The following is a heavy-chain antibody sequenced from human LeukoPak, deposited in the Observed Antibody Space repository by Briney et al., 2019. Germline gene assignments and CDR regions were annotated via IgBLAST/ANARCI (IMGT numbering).Heavy chain of an antibody. J-gene: IGHJ4*02. CDR2: ISSSSDYI. V-gene: IGHV3-21*01. CDR3: ARARVDYLTDY. CDR1: GFTFSSFN. Sequence: GGSLRLSCAASGFTFSSFNMNWVRQAPGKGLEWVSSISSSSDYIFDADSVKGRFTISRDNAKNSLFLHMNSLRVDDTATYFCARARVDYLTDYWGQGTLVTVSS. D-gene: IGHD2/OR15-2a*01.